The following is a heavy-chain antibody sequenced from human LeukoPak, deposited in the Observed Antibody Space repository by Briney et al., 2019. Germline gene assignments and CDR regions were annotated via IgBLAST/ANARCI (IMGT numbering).Heavy chain of an antibody. CDR1: GFTFDDYW. D-gene: IGHD3-10*02. J-gene: IGHJ6*04. V-gene: IGHV3-7*01. CDR3: AELGITMIGGV. Sequence: PGGSLRLSCGASGFTFDDYWMSWVRQAPGQGLEGVANINQDGSEKYYLDSAKGRFTISRDNAKNSLYLQMNSLRAEDTAVYYCAELGITMIGGVWGKGTTVTISS. CDR2: INQDGSEK.